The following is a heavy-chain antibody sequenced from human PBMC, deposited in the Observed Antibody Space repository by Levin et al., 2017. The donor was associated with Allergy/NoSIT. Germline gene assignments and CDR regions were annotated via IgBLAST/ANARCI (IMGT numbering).Heavy chain of an antibody. CDR1: GFTFSSYW. V-gene: IGHV3-7*01. D-gene: IGHD2-2*01. CDR2: IKQDGSEK. CDR3: ATKDIVVVPAAITSGSDY. Sequence: GGSLRLSCAASGFTFSSYWMSWVRQAPGKGLEWVANIKQDGSEKYYVDSVKGRFTISRDNAKNSLYLQMNSLRAEDTAVYYCATKDIVVVPAAITSGSDYWGQGTLVTVSS. J-gene: IGHJ4*02.